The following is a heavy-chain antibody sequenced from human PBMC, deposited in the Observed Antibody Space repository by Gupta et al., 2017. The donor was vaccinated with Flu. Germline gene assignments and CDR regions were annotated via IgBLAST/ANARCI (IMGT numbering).Heavy chain of an antibody. V-gene: IGHV4-31*03. CDR1: GGSFSRWGYH. D-gene: IGHD5-12*01. CDR2: IYYSGST. CDR3: ARVIIVTTDFETFDY. J-gene: IGHJ4*02. Sequence: QVQLQESGPGLVKPSQTLSLTCTVSGGSFSRWGYHWRWIGQHPGKGLEWIGYIYYSGSTYYNPSLKSRVTISVDTSKNQFSLKLSSVTAADTAVYYCARVIIVTTDFETFDYWGQGTLVTVSS.